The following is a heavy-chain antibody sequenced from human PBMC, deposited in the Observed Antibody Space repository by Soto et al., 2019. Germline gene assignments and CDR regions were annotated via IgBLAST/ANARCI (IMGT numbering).Heavy chain of an antibody. D-gene: IGHD4-17*01. J-gene: IGHJ3*02. CDR1: GFTFSSYA. CDR2: ISGSGGST. Sequence: GGSLRLSCVASGFTFSSYAMSWVRQAPGKGLEWVSAISGSGGSTYYADSVKGRFTISRDNSKNTLYLQMNSLRAEDTAVYYCAKGVLTVTTRGLISFDAFDIWGQGTMVTVSS. CDR3: AKGVLTVTTRGLISFDAFDI. V-gene: IGHV3-23*01.